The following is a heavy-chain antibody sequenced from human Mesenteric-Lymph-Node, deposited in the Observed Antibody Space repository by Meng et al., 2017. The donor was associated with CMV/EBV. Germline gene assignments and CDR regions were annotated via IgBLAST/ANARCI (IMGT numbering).Heavy chain of an antibody. CDR2: IYGTGIT. D-gene: IGHD2/OR15-2a*01. Sequence: QVDLQESGPGLVKPSETLSPTCIVSGVSVTSGAYHWSWIRQSPGKGLEWIGYIYGTGITIYNPSLKSRVTILLETSKNQFSLKLNSVTTADTAVYYCAKSRSSTPGIVDDWGQGTLVTVSS. J-gene: IGHJ4*02. CDR1: GVSVTSGAYH. CDR3: AKSRSSTPGIVDD. V-gene: IGHV4-61*08.